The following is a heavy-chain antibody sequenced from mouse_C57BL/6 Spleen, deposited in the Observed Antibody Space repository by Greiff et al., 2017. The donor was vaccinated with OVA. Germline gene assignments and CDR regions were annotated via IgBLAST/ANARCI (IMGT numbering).Heavy chain of an antibody. CDR3: ATLTRNYFDY. CDR1: GFNIKDYY. V-gene: IGHV14-2*01. D-gene: IGHD4-1*01. J-gene: IGHJ2*01. CDR2: IDPEDGET. Sequence: EVKLMESGAELVKPGASVKLSCTASGFNIKDYYMHWVKQRTEQGLEWIGRIDPEDGETKYAPRFQGKATIAADTTSNTAYLQLSSLTSEDTAVYYCATLTRNYFDYWGQGTTLTVSS.